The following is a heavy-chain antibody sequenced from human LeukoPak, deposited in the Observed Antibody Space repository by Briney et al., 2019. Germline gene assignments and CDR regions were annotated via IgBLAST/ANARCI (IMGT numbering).Heavy chain of an antibody. J-gene: IGHJ5*02. V-gene: IGHV1-2*02. Sequence: GASVKVSCKASGYTFTGYYIHWVRQAPGQGLEWMGWINPNSGGTNFAQSFQGRVTMTRDTSISTAYMELSRLRSDDTAVYYCARDPLCSGGSCYSLWNWFDPWGQGTLVTVSS. CDR1: GYTFTGYY. CDR3: ARDPLCSGGSCYSLWNWFDP. D-gene: IGHD2-15*01. CDR2: INPNSGGT.